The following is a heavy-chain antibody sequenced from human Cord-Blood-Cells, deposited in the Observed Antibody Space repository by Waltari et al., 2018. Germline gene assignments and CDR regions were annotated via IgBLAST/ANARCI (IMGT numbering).Heavy chain of an antibody. Sequence: EVQLVESGGGLVQPGGSLRLSCAASGFTFSSYWMSWVRQAPGKGVEGVANIKQDGSEKYYVDSVKGRFTISRDNAKNSLYLQMNSLRAEDTAVYYCARSCGGDCYFDYWGQGTLVTVSS. J-gene: IGHJ4*02. D-gene: IGHD2-21*01. CDR1: GFTFSSYW. CDR2: IKQDGSEK. V-gene: IGHV3-7*01. CDR3: ARSCGGDCYFDY.